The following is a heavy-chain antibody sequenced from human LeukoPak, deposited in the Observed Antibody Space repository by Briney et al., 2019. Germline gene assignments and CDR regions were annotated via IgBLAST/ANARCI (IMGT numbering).Heavy chain of an antibody. CDR2: IYYSGST. CDR3: ARAACSGGSCWSSFDY. D-gene: IGHD2-15*01. V-gene: IGHV4-39*07. J-gene: IGHJ4*02. Sequence: SETLSLTCTVSGGSISSSSYYWGWIRQPPGKGLEWIGSIYYSGSTYYNPSLKSRVTISVDTSKNQFSLKLSSVTAADTAVYYCARAACSGGSCWSSFDYWGQGTLVTVSS. CDR1: GGSISSSSYY.